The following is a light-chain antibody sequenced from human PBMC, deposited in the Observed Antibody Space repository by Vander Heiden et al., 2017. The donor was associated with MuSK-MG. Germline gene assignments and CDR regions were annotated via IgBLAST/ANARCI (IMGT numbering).Light chain of an antibody. J-gene: IGKJ1*01. Sequence: DIQMTQSLSTLSASVGDRVTVTRRASLTSNSWLAWYQAKPGKALKLLIYKASSLESGVPSRFSGSGSGTEFTLTISSLQPDDFATYYCQQDDNSPWTFGQGTKVEIK. CDR1: LTSNSW. V-gene: IGKV1-5*03. CDR2: KAS. CDR3: QQDDNSPWT.